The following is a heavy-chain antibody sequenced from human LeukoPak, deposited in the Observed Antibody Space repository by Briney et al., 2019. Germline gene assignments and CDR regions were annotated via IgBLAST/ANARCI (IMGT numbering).Heavy chain of an antibody. CDR1: GFTFSSYG. D-gene: IGHD3-10*02. Sequence: PGGSLRLSCAASGFTFSSYGMSWVRQAPGKGLEWVSFIYSGTIHYSDSVKGRFTISRDNSKNTLYLQMNSLRAEDTAVYYCAKFFTGEYVRAFDVWGQGTVVTVSS. J-gene: IGHJ3*01. V-gene: IGHV3-23*05. CDR2: IYSGTI. CDR3: AKFFTGEYVRAFDV.